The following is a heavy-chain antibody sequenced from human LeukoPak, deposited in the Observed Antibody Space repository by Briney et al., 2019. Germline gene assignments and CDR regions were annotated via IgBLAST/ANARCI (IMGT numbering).Heavy chain of an antibody. Sequence: ASVKVSCKASGYTFTSYAMNWVRQAPGQGLEWMGWINTNTGNPTYAQGFTGRFVFSLDTSVSTAYLQISSLKAEDTAVYYCARGSTYYYDSSGYSHYFDYWGQGTLVTVSS. CDR2: INTNTGNP. V-gene: IGHV7-4-1*02. CDR1: GYTFTSYA. CDR3: ARGSTYYYDSSGYSHYFDY. D-gene: IGHD3-22*01. J-gene: IGHJ4*02.